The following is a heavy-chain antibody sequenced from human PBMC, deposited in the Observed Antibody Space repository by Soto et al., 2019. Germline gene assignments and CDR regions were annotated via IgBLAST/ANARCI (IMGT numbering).Heavy chain of an antibody. CDR3: CGAWGAAASPLFFDS. J-gene: IGHJ4*02. D-gene: IGHD2-15*01. V-gene: IGHV3-7*01. Sequence: PGGSLRLSCAASGFTFNTYWMNWVRQAPGKGLEWVANIRFDGSEKYYVDSVKGRFSVSRDNSKDSLYLQMDSLRAEDTAVYYCCGAWGAAASPLFFDSWGRGALVPVSS. CDR2: IRFDGSEK. CDR1: GFTFNTYW.